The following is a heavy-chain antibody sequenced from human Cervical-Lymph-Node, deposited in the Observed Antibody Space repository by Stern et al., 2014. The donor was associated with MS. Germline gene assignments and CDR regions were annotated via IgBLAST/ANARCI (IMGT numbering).Heavy chain of an antibody. D-gene: IGHD2/OR15-2a*01. Sequence: QVQLVESGGGVVQPGRSLRLSCAASGFSFSTYPMHWVRHAPGTGLDGVAFISYDGDNKSYAESVKGRFTISRDNYKNMLYLQINSLRADDTAVYYCARANNYYGMDVWGQGTTVTVSS. V-gene: IGHV3-30*04. J-gene: IGHJ6*02. CDR3: ARANNYYGMDV. CDR2: ISYDGDNK. CDR1: GFSFSTYP.